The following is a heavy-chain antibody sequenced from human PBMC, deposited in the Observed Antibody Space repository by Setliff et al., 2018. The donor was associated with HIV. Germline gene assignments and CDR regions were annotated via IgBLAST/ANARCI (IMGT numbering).Heavy chain of an antibody. V-gene: IGHV4-39*01. Sequence: PSETLSLTCSVSGGSISSSTYYWGWIRQPPGKGLEWIGDIFYTGSTYYNPSLKSRVAISVDTSENQFSLKLNSVTAADTAVYYCARRGRDGVFVMFATGFDPW. J-gene: IGHJ5*02. D-gene: IGHD2-8*01. CDR1: GGSISSSTYY. CDR2: IFYTGST. CDR3: ARRGRDGVFVMFATGFDP.